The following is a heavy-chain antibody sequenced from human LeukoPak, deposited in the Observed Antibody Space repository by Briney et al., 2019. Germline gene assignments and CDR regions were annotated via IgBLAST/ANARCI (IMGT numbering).Heavy chain of an antibody. J-gene: IGHJ4*02. CDR3: ARGSRRWLQFGTIDY. CDR2: INHSGST. Sequence: SETLSLTCAVYGGSFSGYYWSWIRQPPGKGLEWIGEINHSGSTNYNPSLKSRVTISVDTSKNQFSLKLSSVTTADTAVYYCARGSRRWLQFGTIDYWGQGTLVTVSS. V-gene: IGHV4-34*01. D-gene: IGHD5-24*01. CDR1: GGSFSGYY.